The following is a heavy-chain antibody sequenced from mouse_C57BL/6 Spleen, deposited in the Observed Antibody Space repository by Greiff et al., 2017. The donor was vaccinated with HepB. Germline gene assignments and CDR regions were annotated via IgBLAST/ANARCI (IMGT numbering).Heavy chain of an antibody. V-gene: IGHV3-6*01. J-gene: IGHJ3*01. CDR3: ARDRTGFAY. CDR1: GYSIPSGYY. CDR2: ISYDGSN. Sequence: EVQLQESGPGLVKPSQSLSLTCSVTGYSIPSGYYWNWIRQFPGNKLEWMGYISYDGSNNYNPSLKNRISITRDTSKNQFFLKLNSVTTEDTATYYCARDRTGFAYWGQGTLVTVSA.